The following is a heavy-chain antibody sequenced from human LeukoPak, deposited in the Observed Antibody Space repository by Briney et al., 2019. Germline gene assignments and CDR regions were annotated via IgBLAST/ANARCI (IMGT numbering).Heavy chain of an antibody. D-gene: IGHD1-1*01. CDR2: VDPEDGET. V-gene: IGHV1-69-2*01. J-gene: IGHJ6*03. Sequence: ASVKISCKVSGYTFTDYYMHWVQQAPGKGLEWMGLVDPEDGETIYAEKFQGRVTITADTSTDTAYMELSSLRSEDTAVYYCATRATGTKHYYYYYMDVWGKGPRSPSP. CDR3: ATRATGTKHYYYYYMDV. CDR1: GYTFTDYY.